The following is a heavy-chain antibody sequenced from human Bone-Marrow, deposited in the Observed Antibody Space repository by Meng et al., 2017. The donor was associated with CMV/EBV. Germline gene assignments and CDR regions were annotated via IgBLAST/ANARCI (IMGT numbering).Heavy chain of an antibody. J-gene: IGHJ4*02. D-gene: IGHD1-26*01. CDR1: GFTFSDYY. CDR3: ARGRRRIVGATD. Sequence: GSLRLSCAASGFTFSDYYMSWIRQPPGKGLEWIGEINHSGSTNYNPSLKSRVTISVDTSKNQFSLKLSSVTAADTAVYYCARGRRRIVGATDWGQGTLVTVSS. CDR2: INHSGST. V-gene: IGHV4-34*01.